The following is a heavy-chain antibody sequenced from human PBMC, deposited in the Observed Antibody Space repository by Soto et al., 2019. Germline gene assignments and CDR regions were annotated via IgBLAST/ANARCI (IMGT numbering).Heavy chain of an antibody. CDR1: GDSISSSKYY. V-gene: IGHV4-39*02. J-gene: IGHJ4*02. D-gene: IGHD4-17*01. CDR2: IYYSGRSP. Sequence: QQQLQESGPGLVKPSETLSLTCTFSGDSISSSKYYWGWIRQPPGKGLEWIGSIYYSGRSPYYNLSLKSRVTISVGTSKNHFYLKLTSMTAADTAVYYCATLPPYGDPNAGFWGQGILVTVSS. CDR3: ATLPPYGDPNAGF.